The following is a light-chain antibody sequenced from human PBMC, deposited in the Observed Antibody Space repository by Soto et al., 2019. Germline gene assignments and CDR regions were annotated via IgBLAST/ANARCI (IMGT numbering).Light chain of an antibody. V-gene: IGLV2-23*03. CDR1: SSDVGSYNL. J-gene: IGLJ1*01. CDR2: EGS. Sequence: QSVLTHPASVSGSPGQSITISCTGTSSDVGSYNLVSWYQQHPGKAPKLMIHEGSKRPSGVSNRSSGSKSGNTASLTISGLQAEDEADYYCCSYAGSSTFFYVLGTGTKVTVL. CDR3: CSYAGSSTFFYV.